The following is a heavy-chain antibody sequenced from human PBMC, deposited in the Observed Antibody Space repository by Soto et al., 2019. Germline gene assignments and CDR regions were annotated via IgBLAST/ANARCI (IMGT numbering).Heavy chain of an antibody. J-gene: IGHJ4*02. Sequence: GGSLRLSCAASGFIFRDSGMHWVRQAPGKGLEWVAFIWYDGSNKYYADSVKGRFTISRDNSKNTLYLQMNRLRADDTAVYYGTRVYSSSYHYFDYWGQGTLVTVSS. CDR3: TRVYSSSYHYFDY. D-gene: IGHD6-13*01. CDR2: IWYDGSNK. V-gene: IGHV3-33*01. CDR1: GFIFRDSG.